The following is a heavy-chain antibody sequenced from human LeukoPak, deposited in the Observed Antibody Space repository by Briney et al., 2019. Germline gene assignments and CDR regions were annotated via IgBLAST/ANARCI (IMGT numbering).Heavy chain of an antibody. Sequence: SVKVSCKASGGTFSSYAISWVRQAPGQGLKWMGGIIPIFGTANYAQKFQGRVTITADESTSTAYMELSSLRSEDTAVYYCARDRYCSSTSCYSGDYGMDVWGKGTTVTVSS. CDR3: ARDRYCSSTSCYSGDYGMDV. D-gene: IGHD2-2*01. V-gene: IGHV1-69*13. CDR2: IIPIFGTA. J-gene: IGHJ6*04. CDR1: GGTFSSYA.